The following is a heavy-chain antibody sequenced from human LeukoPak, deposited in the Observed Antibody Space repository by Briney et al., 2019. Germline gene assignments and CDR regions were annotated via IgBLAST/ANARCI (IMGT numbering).Heavy chain of an antibody. CDR2: IYYSGST. Sequence: SENLSLTGTVSAGTISSYYWSWLRQPPGKGLEGIGYIYYSGSTNYNPSLKSRVTISVDTSKNQFSLKLSSVTAADTAVYYCARVGSDYYYYYYMDVWGKGTTVTISS. CDR3: ARVGSDYYYYYYMDV. CDR1: AGTISSYY. J-gene: IGHJ6*03. V-gene: IGHV4-59*01. D-gene: IGHD6-19*01.